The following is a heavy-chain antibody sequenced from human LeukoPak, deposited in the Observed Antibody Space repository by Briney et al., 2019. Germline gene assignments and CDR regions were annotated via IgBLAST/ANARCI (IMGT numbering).Heavy chain of an antibody. J-gene: IGHJ4*02. V-gene: IGHV3-11*01. CDR1: GFTFNDYS. CDR2: ISSSGSSI. D-gene: IGHD6-19*01. Sequence: PGGSLRLSCAASGFTFNDYSMNWIRQAPGKGLEWVSYISSSGSSIFQADSVKGRFTISKDNAKKSLYLQMNSLRAEDTAVYYCATSSMAGTLGYWGQGTLVTVSS. CDR3: ATSSMAGTLGY.